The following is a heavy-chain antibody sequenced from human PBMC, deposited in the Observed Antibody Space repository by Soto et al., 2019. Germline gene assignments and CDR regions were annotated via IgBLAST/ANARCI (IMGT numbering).Heavy chain of an antibody. D-gene: IGHD1-7*01. CDR2: IYHSGST. CDR1: GASISSSNW. V-gene: IGHV4-4*02. CDR3: ARSITGTTVAFDI. Sequence: EILSLTCAVSGASISSSNWWSWVRQPPGKGLEWIGEIYHSGSTNYNPSLKSRVTISVDKSKNQFSLKLSSVTAADTAVYYFARSITGTTVAFDIWGQGTMVTVSS. J-gene: IGHJ3*02.